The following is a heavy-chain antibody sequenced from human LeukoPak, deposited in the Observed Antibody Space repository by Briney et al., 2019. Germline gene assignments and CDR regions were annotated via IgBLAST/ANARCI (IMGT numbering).Heavy chain of an antibody. D-gene: IGHD2-15*01. V-gene: IGHV1-2*02. CDR1: GYTFTAYY. CDR2: IGTNSGGT. J-gene: IGHJ4*02. CDR3: ASEAFCAGGSCYLHRVAS. Sequence: ASVTVPCKASGYTFTAYYMHWVRQAPGQGLEWMGWIGTNSGGTKYAQKFQGRVTITRDTSIGTAYMELSSLISDDTAVYYCASEAFCAGGSCYLHRVASWGPGTLVTVSS.